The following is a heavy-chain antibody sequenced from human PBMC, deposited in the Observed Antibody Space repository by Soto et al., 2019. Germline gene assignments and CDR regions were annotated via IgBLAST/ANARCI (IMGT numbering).Heavy chain of an antibody. Sequence: GGSLRLSCAAPGFTFSSYAMSWVRQAPGKGLEWVSAISGSGGSTYYADSVKGRFTISRDNSKNTLYLQMNSLRAEDTAVYYCAKSPQRIYSSGWPYYFDYWGQGTLVTVSS. V-gene: IGHV3-23*01. CDR3: AKSPQRIYSSGWPYYFDY. J-gene: IGHJ4*02. D-gene: IGHD6-19*01. CDR2: ISGSGGST. CDR1: GFTFSSYA.